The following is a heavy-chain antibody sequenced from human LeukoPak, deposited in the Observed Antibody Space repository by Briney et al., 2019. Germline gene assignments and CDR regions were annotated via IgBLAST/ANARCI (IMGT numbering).Heavy chain of an antibody. J-gene: IGHJ4*02. Sequence: GGPVRLSYSASGLTFSSYSMRWVRQAPGKGVDGVAAINRNGGSTYYAHAVKDRVTISRDNFKYTLCLEMTSLSAEDTAVYYCPKDREAAAFWSSYYWGQGTLFTVSS. CDR1: GLTFSSYS. V-gene: IGHV3-23*01. CDR2: INRNGGST. D-gene: IGHD3-3*01. CDR3: PKDREAAAFWSSYY.